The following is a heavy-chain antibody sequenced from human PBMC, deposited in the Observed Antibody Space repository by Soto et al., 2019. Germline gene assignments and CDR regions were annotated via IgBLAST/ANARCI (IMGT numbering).Heavy chain of an antibody. CDR3: ARESSGPNFDY. CDR1: GGSISSYY. CDR2: IYYSGST. V-gene: IGHV4-59*01. Sequence: SLTCTVSGGSISSYYWSWIRQPPGKGLEWIGYIYYSGSTNYNPSLKSRVTISVDTSKNQFSLKLSSVTAADTAVYYCARESSGPNFDYWGQGTLVTVSS. D-gene: IGHD3-22*01. J-gene: IGHJ4*02.